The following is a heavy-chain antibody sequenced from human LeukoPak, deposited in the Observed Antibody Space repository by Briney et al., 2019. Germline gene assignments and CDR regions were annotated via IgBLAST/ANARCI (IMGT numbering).Heavy chain of an antibody. D-gene: IGHD2-2*01. CDR1: GFTFSPYS. V-gene: IGHV3-48*04. CDR3: ARALYCGSTTCSRDPFDY. CDR2: ISGSGTTK. J-gene: IGHJ4*02. Sequence: GGSLRLSCEASGFTFSPYSLNWVRQAPGKGLEWVSYISGSGTTKYYADSVKGRFTISRDNAKNSLYLQMNSLRAEDTAVYYCARALYCGSTTCSRDPFDYWGQGTLVTVSS.